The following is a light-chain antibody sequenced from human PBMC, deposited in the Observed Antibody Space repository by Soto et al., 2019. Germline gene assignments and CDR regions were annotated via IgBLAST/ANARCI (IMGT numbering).Light chain of an antibody. CDR1: QSVPSKY. Sequence: EIVMTQSPATLSVSPGERATLSCRASQSVPSKYLAWYRQKPGQAPRLLIYGASNRATGIPDKFSGSGSGTDFTLNISRLEPEDFEVYYCQQYATSPRTFGQGTKVDIK. V-gene: IGKV3-20*01. CDR3: QQYATSPRT. CDR2: GAS. J-gene: IGKJ1*01.